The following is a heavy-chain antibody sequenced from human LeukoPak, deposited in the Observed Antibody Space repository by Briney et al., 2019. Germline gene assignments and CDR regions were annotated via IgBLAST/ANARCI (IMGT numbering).Heavy chain of an antibody. CDR1: GFTFSSYE. CDR3: ASIAMVRGVIIFDY. CDR2: ISSSGSTI. D-gene: IGHD3-10*01. J-gene: IGHJ4*02. Sequence: GSLRLSCAASGFTFSSYEMNWVRQAPGKGLEWVSYISSSGSTIYYADSVKGRFTISRDNAKNSLYLQMNSLRAEDTAVYYCASIAMVRGVIIFDYWGQGTLVTVSS. V-gene: IGHV3-48*03.